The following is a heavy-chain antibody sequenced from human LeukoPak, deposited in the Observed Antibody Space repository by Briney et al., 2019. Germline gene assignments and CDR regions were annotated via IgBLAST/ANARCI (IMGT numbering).Heavy chain of an antibody. Sequence: PSETLSLTCTVSGGSISSYYWSWIRQPAGKGLEWIGRMFTSGSTNYNPSLKSRVSISADTSKNQFSLKLTSVTAADTAVYYCTRDNPGMTSTDTWGQGTLVTVSS. CDR3: TRDNPGMTSTDT. J-gene: IGHJ4*02. CDR1: GGSISSYY. V-gene: IGHV4-4*07. CDR2: MFTSGST. D-gene: IGHD1-1*01.